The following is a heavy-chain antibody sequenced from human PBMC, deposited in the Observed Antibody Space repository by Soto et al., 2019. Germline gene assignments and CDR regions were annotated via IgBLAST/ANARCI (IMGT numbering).Heavy chain of an antibody. CDR2: INPNSGNT. J-gene: IGHJ4*02. D-gene: IGHD3-10*01. Sequence: ASVKVSCKASGYTFTSYGISWVRQAPGQGLEWMGWINPNSGNTSYAQKLQGRVTMTRDTSTSTAYMELSSLRSEDTAVYYCARDLIHYGSGATNDYWGQGTLVTVSS. CDR1: GYTFTSYG. V-gene: IGHV1-18*01. CDR3: ARDLIHYGSGATNDY.